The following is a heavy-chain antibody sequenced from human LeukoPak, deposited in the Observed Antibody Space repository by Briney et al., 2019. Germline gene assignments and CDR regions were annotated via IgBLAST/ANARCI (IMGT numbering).Heavy chain of an antibody. CDR3: GRANLEFSYGIDY. Sequence: GGSLRLSCAASGFTVSSNYMSWVRQAPGKGLEWVSVIYTGGTTYYADSVKGRFTVSRDNSQNTLYLQMNSLRGEDTAVYYCGRANLEFSYGIDYWGQGTLVTVSS. CDR1: GFTVSSNY. D-gene: IGHD3-16*01. J-gene: IGHJ4*01. V-gene: IGHV3-53*01. CDR2: IYTGGTT.